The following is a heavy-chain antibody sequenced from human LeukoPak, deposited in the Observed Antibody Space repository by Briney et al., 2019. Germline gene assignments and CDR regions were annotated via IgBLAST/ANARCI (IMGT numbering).Heavy chain of an antibody. D-gene: IGHD2-15*01. CDR2: IYHSGST. V-gene: IGHV4-30-2*01. CDR3: ARANCSGGSCYSGYYYYGMDV. Sequence: SETLSLTCAVSGGSISSGGYSWSWIRPPQGKGLEWIGYIYHSGSTYYNPSLKSRVTISVDRSKTQFSLKLSSVTAADTAVYYCARANCSGGSCYSGYYYYGMDVWGQGTTVTVSS. CDR1: GGSISSGGYS. J-gene: IGHJ6*02.